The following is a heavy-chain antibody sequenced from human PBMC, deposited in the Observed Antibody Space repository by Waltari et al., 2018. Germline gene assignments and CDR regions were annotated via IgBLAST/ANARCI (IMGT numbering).Heavy chain of an antibody. Sequence: EVQLLESGGGLVQPGGSLRLSRAASGFIFSSYTMNWVRQAPGKGLAVVSIFHGGGDTSYADSVRGRFILSRDNSRNMLYLQMNSLGPEDTAVYYCAKGFDRASFDSWGPGALVIVSS. D-gene: IGHD3-22*01. J-gene: IGHJ4*02. CDR3: AKGFDRASFDS. CDR1: GFIFSSYT. V-gene: IGHV3-23*03. CDR2: IFHGGGDT.